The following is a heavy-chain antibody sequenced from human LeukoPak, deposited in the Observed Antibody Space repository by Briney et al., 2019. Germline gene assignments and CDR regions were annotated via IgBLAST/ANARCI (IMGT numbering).Heavy chain of an antibody. Sequence: ASVKVSCKASGYTFSDHYIHWVRQAPGQGLEWMGWINPNSGVPNYAQKFEGGVTMTRDTSVSTAYMEVSSLRSDDMAVYYCARGATVTTPYFYYYGMDVWGQGTTVTVSS. CDR2: INPNSGVP. J-gene: IGHJ6*02. CDR3: ARGATVTTPYFYYYGMDV. D-gene: IGHD4-17*01. V-gene: IGHV1-2*02. CDR1: GYTFSDHY.